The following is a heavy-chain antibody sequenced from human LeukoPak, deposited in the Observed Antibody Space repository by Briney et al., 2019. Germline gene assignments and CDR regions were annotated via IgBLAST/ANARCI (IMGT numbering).Heavy chain of an antibody. Sequence: ASVTVSFKASGYTFTSYDINWVRQATGQGLEWMGWMNPNSGNTGYAQKFQGRVTMTRNTSISTAYMELSSLRSEDTAVYYCARGITMVRGVIITPIYYYYGMDGGGQGTTVTVSS. CDR2: MNPNSGNT. CDR3: ARGITMVRGVIITPIYYYYGMDG. J-gene: IGHJ6*02. V-gene: IGHV1-8*01. CDR1: GYTFTSYD. D-gene: IGHD3-10*01.